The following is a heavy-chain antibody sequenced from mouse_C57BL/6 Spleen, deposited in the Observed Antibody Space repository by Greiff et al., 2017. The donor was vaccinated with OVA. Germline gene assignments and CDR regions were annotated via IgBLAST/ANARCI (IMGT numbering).Heavy chain of an antibody. CDR3: ARENYYGSSYVAY. D-gene: IGHD1-1*01. Sequence: VQLQQSGPELVKPGASVKMSCKASGYTFTDYNMHWVKQSHGKSLEWIGYINPNNGGTSYNQKFKGKATLTVNKSSSTAYMELRSLTSEDSVVYYCARENYYGSSYVAYWGQGTLVTVSA. CDR1: GYTFTDYN. J-gene: IGHJ3*01. V-gene: IGHV1-22*01. CDR2: INPNNGGT.